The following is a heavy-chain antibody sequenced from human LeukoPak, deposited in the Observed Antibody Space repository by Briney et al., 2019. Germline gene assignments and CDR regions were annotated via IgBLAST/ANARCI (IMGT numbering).Heavy chain of an antibody. V-gene: IGHV3-21*06. J-gene: IGHJ4*02. CDR2: ISSSSSYI. Sequence: GGSLRLSCAGSGFTFNTYNMNWVRQAPGKGLEWVSSISSSSSYIYYADSVKGRFTISRDNAKNSLYLQMNSLRAEDTAVYYCARVGYSSSWSPSDYWGQGALVTVSS. D-gene: IGHD6-13*01. CDR1: GFTFNTYN. CDR3: ARVGYSSSWSPSDY.